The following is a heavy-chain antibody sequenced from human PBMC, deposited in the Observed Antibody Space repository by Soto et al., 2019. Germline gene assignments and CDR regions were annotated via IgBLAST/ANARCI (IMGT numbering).Heavy chain of an antibody. V-gene: IGHV1-69*02. CDR2: VVPILGMA. CDR3: ATNYGSGSTHFDF. Sequence: QVQLVQSGAEVKKPGSSVKVSCTASEGTFNSYTISWVRQAPGQGLEWMGRVVPILGMADFARKFQGRVMITADKSTNTAYMMLSSLRSDDTAVHYCATNYGSGSTHFDFWGQGTLVTVSS. CDR1: EGTFNSYT. D-gene: IGHD3-10*01. J-gene: IGHJ4*02.